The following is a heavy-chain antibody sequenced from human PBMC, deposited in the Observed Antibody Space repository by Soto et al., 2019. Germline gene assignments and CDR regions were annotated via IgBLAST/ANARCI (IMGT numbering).Heavy chain of an antibody. V-gene: IGHV3-7*03. J-gene: IGHJ4*02. Sequence: DVQLVESGGGLVQPGGSLRLSCAASGFTFSTYYMTWVRQAPGKGLEWVASIKNDGSEQYYVDSVKGRFTISRDNAKNSLYLQMNSLRAADTALYYCSRENWFQDYWGQGTRVTVSS. CDR1: GFTFSTYY. CDR3: SRENWFQDY. CDR2: IKNDGSEQ. D-gene: IGHD3-10*01.